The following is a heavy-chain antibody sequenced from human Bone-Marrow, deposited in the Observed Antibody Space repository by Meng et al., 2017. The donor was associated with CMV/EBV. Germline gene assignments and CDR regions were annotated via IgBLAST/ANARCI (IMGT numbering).Heavy chain of an antibody. V-gene: IGHV3-11*04. J-gene: IGHJ4*02. Sequence: GGSLRLSCVTSGFTFSDYEYNWIRQAPGKGPEWISYINHAGAVIYYADSVKGRFTISRDDAENSVFLQMNSLRAEDTAVYYCARDRRGCSSTSCYTRPDFDYWGQGTLVTVSS. CDR3: ARDRRGCSSTSCYTRPDFDY. D-gene: IGHD2-2*02. CDR1: GFTFSDYE. CDR2: INHAGAVI.